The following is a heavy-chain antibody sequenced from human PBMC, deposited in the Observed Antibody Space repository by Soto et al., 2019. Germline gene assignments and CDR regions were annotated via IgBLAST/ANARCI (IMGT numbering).Heavy chain of an antibody. J-gene: IGHJ4*02. V-gene: IGHV5-51*01. CDR3: ARVAYCGGDCYLYYFDY. CDR1: GYNFASYW. CDR2: IYPGDSDT. Sequence: GESLKISCKASGYNFASYWIAWVRQMPGKGLEWMGIIYPGDSDTRYSPSFQGQVTISADKSISTAYLQWSSLKASDTAMYYCARVAYCGGDCYLYYFDYWGQGTLVTVSS. D-gene: IGHD2-21*02.